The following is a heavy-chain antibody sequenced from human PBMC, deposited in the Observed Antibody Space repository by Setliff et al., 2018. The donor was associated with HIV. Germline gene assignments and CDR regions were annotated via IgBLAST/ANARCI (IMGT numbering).Heavy chain of an antibody. Sequence: SETLSLTCTVSGAPLSSYYLNWIRQPPGKGLEWIGCIFYSGTTNYNPSLKSRVTMSVDASKNQFSLILSAVTAADTAVYYCARERSRGYTDPPRFDYWGQGTLVTVSS. CDR3: ARERSRGYTDPPRFDY. CDR2: IFYSGTT. D-gene: IGHD5-18*01. V-gene: IGHV4-59*12. J-gene: IGHJ4*02. CDR1: GAPLSSYY.